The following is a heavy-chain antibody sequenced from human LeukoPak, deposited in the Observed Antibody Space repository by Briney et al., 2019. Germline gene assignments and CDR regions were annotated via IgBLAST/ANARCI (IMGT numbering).Heavy chain of an antibody. D-gene: IGHD3-16*02. CDR1: GFTFSSYG. V-gene: IGHV3-48*01. J-gene: IGHJ4*02. CDR2: VSSSSSTI. CDR3: ASGSWVLRDYVWGSYRYPAFDY. Sequence: GGSLRLSCAASGFTFSSYGMNWVRQAPGKWLEWVSYVSSSSSTIYYADSVKGRFTISSDNAKNSLYLQMNSLRAEDTAVYYCASGSWVLRDYVWGSYRYPAFDYWGQGTLVTVSS.